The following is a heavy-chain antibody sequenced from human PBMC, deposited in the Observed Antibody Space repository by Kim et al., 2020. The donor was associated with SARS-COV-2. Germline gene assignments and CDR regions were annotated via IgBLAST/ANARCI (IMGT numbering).Heavy chain of an antibody. CDR1: GFTFSSYG. CDR3: ARDLLVVSTWYFDL. D-gene: IGHD3-22*01. V-gene: IGHV3-33*01. Sequence: GGSLRLSCAASGFTFSSYGMHWVRQAPGKGLEWVAVIWYDGSNKYYADSVKGRFTISRDNSKNTLYLQMNSLRAEDTAVYYCARDLLVVSTWYFDLWGRGTLVTVSS. CDR2: IWYDGSNK. J-gene: IGHJ2*01.